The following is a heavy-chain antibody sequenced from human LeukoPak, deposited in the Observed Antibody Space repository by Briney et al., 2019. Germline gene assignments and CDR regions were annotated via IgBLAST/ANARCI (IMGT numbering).Heavy chain of an antibody. V-gene: IGHV5-51*01. J-gene: IGHJ6*03. CDR2: IYPGDSDT. CDR3: ARHLRAAGTRAGYYYDYMDV. CDR1: GYSFTSYW. Sequence: GESLKISCKGSGYSFTSYWIGWVRQMPGKGLEWMGIIYPGDSDTRYSPSFQGQVTISADKSIRTAYLQWSSLKASDTAMYYCARHLRAAGTRAGYYYDYMDVWGKGATVTVSS. D-gene: IGHD6-13*01.